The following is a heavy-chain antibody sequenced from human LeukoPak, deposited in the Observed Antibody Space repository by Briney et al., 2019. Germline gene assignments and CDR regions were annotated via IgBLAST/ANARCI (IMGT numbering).Heavy chain of an antibody. CDR3: ARDPAFRGAQMEY. V-gene: IGHV1-18*01. D-gene: IGHD3-10*01. CDR1: GYTLTSYV. CDR2: ISGYNGNT. Sequence: ASVKVSCKASGYTLTSYVFSWVRQAPGQGLEWMGWISGYNGNTNYAQNLQGRVTMTIDTSTSTAYMELRSLRSDDTAVYYCARDPAFRGAQMEYWGQGTLVTVSS. J-gene: IGHJ4*02.